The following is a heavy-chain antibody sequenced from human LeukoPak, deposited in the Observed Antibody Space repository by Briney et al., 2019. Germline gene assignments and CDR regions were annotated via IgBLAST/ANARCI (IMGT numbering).Heavy chain of an antibody. CDR3: ARDSSGWYDYYYGMDV. V-gene: IGHV3-48*02. CDR1: GFIFTNFF. J-gene: IGHJ6*02. D-gene: IGHD6-19*01. CDR2: ISSSSSTI. Sequence: GGSLRLSCAASGFIFTNFFMSWVRQAPGKGLEWVSYISSSSSTIYYADSVKGRFTISRDNTKNSLYLQMNSLRDEDTAVYYCARDSSGWYDYYYGMDVWGQGTTVTVSS.